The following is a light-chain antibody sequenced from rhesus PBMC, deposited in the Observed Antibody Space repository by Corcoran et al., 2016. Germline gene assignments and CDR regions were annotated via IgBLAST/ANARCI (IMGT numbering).Light chain of an antibody. V-gene: IGKV3-24*04. CDR2: GAS. J-gene: IGKJ4*01. CDR3: HQSSKSLT. CDR1: QSIGSY. Sequence: ETVVTQSPATLSLSPGDRSTLSRRASQSIGSYLAWYQQKPGQAPRLLIYGASYRAPGVPDRFSGSGSGTDFTLTISSLEAEEVGVEYCHQSSKSLTFGGGTKVDLK.